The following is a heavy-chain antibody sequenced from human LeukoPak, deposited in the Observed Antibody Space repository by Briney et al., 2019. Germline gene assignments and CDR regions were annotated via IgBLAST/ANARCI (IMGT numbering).Heavy chain of an antibody. CDR3: AKEYSSGWYKE. D-gene: IGHD6-19*01. Sequence: GGSLRLSCAASGFTFSSYGMSWVRQAPGKGLEWVSAISGSGGSTYYADSVKGRFTISRDNSKNTLCLQMNSLRAEDTAVYYCAKEYSSGWYKEWGQGTLVTVSS. J-gene: IGHJ4*02. V-gene: IGHV3-23*01. CDR1: GFTFSSYG. CDR2: ISGSGGST.